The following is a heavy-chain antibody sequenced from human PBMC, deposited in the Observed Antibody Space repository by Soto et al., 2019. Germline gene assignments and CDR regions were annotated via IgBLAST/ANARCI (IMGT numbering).Heavy chain of an antibody. Sequence: SETLSLTCTVSGGSISSYYWSWIRQPPGKGLEWIGYIYYSGSTNYNPSLKSRVTISVDTSKNQFSLKLSSVTAADTAVYYCARSYCSGGSCYYFDYWGQGTLVTVSS. CDR3: ARSYCSGGSCYYFDY. J-gene: IGHJ4*02. CDR2: IYYSGST. CDR1: GGSISSYY. V-gene: IGHV4-59*01. D-gene: IGHD2-15*01.